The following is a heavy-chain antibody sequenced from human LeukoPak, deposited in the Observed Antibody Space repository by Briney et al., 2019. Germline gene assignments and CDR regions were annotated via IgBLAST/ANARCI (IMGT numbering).Heavy chain of an antibody. Sequence: GGSLRLSCAASGFTFSSYAMHWVRQAPGKGLEYVSAISSNGGSTYYANSVKGRFTISRDNSENTLYLQMGSLRAEDMAVYYCARSVTMRTNYFDYWGQGTLVTVSS. V-gene: IGHV3-64*01. CDR3: ARSVTMRTNYFDY. D-gene: IGHD3-22*01. CDR1: GFTFSSYA. J-gene: IGHJ4*02. CDR2: ISSNGGST.